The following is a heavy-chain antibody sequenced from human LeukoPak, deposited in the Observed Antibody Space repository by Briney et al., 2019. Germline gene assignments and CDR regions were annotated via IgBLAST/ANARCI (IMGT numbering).Heavy chain of an antibody. J-gene: IGHJ4*02. CDR3: ARDAPLVEGGYDYRGYFDY. V-gene: IGHV1-3*04. CDR2: IKTVNGDT. D-gene: IGHD5-12*01. Sequence: ASVKVSCKASGYIFTNYAIHWLRQAPGQGLEWMGWIKTVNGDTKYSQEFQGRLTITSDTSISTAYMELSRLRSDDTAVYYCARDAPLVEGGYDYRGYFDYWGQGTLVTVSS. CDR1: GYIFTNYA.